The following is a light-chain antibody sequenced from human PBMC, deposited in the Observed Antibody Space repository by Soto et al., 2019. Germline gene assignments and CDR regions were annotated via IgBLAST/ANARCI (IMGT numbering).Light chain of an antibody. CDR1: SSDVGGYNY. J-gene: IGLJ2*01. CDR3: SSYTSSGALV. Sequence: QSALTQPASVSGSPGQSITISCTGTSSDVGGYNYVSWYQQHPGKAPKLMIYDVSNRPLGVSYRFSGSKSGNTASLTISGLQAEDDSDYYCSSYTSSGALVFGGGTKLTVL. V-gene: IGLV2-14*03. CDR2: DVS.